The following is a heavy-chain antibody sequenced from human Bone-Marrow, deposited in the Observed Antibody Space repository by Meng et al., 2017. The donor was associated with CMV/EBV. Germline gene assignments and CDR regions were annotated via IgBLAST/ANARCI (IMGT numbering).Heavy chain of an antibody. CDR1: GFTFTGSA. V-gene: IGHV1-58*01. CDR3: ASDPSGYCSDTHCPPPKS. D-gene: IGHD2-8*02. CDR2: IVVGSGNT. Sequence: SVKVSCKGSGFTFTGSAVQWVRQARGQGLEWIGWIVVGSGNTNYAQKFQERVTMTRDKSTSTAYMELSGLRSEDTALYYCASDPSGYCSDTHCPPPKSWGPGPRVHVAS. J-gene: IGHJ5*02.